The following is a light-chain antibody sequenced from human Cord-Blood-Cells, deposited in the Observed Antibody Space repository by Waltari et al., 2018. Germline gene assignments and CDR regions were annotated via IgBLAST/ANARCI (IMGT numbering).Light chain of an antibody. CDR1: SSDVGGYNY. V-gene: IGLV2-11*01. CDR3: CSYAGSYTWV. J-gene: IGLJ3*02. CDR2: DVS. Sequence: QSALTQPRSVSGSPGQSVTISCTGTSSDVGGYNYVSWYQQHPGKAPKLKIYDVSKRPSVVPDRFSGSKSGNTASLTISGLQAEDEADYYCCSYAGSYTWVFGGGTKLTVL.